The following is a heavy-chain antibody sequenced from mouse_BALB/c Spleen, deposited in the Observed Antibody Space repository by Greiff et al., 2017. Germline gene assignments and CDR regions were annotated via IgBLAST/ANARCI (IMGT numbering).Heavy chain of an antibody. CDR3: ARRGSSYYYAMDY. CDR1: GYTFTSYY. D-gene: IGHD1-1*01. Sequence: QVQLQQSGPELVKPGASVRISCKASGYTFTSYYIHWVKQRPGQGLEWIGWIYPGNVNTKYNEKFKGKATLTADKSSSTAYMQLSSLTSEDSAVYFCARRGSSYYYAMDYWGQGTSVTVSS. V-gene: IGHV1S56*01. CDR2: IYPGNVNT. J-gene: IGHJ4*01.